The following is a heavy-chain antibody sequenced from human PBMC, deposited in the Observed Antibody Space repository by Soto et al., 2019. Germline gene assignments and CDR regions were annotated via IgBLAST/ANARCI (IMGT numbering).Heavy chain of an antibody. CDR1: GGTFSRHA. CDR3: ARPAKYYDFWSGPFPPAGYNWFDP. Sequence: QVQLVQSGAEVKKPGSSVKVSCKASGGTFSRHAISWVRQAPGQGLEWMGGIIPIFGTANHAQKFQGRVTIIADESTSTVYMELSSLRSEDTAMYYCARPAKYYDFWSGPFPPAGYNWFDPWGQGTLVTVSS. D-gene: IGHD3-3*01. V-gene: IGHV1-69*01. J-gene: IGHJ5*02. CDR2: IIPIFGTA.